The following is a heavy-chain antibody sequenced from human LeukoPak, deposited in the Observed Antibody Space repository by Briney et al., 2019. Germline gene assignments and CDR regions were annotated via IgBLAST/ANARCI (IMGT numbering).Heavy chain of an antibody. D-gene: IGHD3-10*01. CDR3: AKESHYSSGSYYPYYFDY. CDR1: GFTFSSYG. J-gene: IGHJ4*02. CDR2: ISYDGSNK. Sequence: GGSLRLSCAASGFTFSSYGMHWVRQAPGKGLEWVAVISYDGSNKYYADSVKGRFTISRDNSKNTLYLQMNSLRAEDTAVYYCAKESHYSSGSYYPYYFDYWGQGTLVTVSS. V-gene: IGHV3-30*18.